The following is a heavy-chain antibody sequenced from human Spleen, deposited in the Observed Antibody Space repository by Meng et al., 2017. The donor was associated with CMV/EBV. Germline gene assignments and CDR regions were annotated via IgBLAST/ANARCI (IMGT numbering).Heavy chain of an antibody. CDR2: IYHGGST. D-gene: IGHD3-3*01. V-gene: IGHV4-61*03. Sequence: SETLSLTCTVSGGSVSSASYSWTWVRQPPGKGLESIGYIYHGGSTTYNPSLKSRVTMSLDTSRNDFSLRLSSVTAADTAVYYCARADTLNTIFGVPVVDAFDIWGQGTLVTVSS. CDR3: ARADTLNTIFGVPVVDAFDI. CDR1: GGSVSSASYS. J-gene: IGHJ3*02.